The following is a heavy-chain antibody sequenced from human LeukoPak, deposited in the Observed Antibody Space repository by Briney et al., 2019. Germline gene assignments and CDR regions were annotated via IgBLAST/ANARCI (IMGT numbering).Heavy chain of an antibody. J-gene: IGHJ4*02. CDR1: GGSAWSAL. D-gene: IGHD3-22*01. CDR2: IYYSGST. Sequence: SETLSLTCTEPGGSAWSALWSSRRQPPGKGLEWIGYIYYSGSTSYNPSLRSRVTISLDTSKNQFSLTLNSVTAADTAVYYCASTFNYDTIGYYFDYWGQGILVTVSS. V-gene: IGHV4-59*02. CDR3: ASTFNYDTIGYYFDY.